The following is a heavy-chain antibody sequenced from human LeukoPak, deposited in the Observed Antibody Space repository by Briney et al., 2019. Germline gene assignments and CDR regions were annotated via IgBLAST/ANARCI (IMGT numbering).Heavy chain of an antibody. D-gene: IGHD6-19*01. V-gene: IGHV4-39*07. CDR1: GGSISTRSNY. Sequence: SETLSLTCTVSGGSISTRSNYWGWFRQPPGKGLEWIGSLYYTGTTYYNPSLKSRVTISVDTSKNQFSLKLTSVTAADTAVYYCARGRDSSGWYYTDYWGQGTLVTVSS. CDR2: LYYTGTT. CDR3: ARGRDSSGWYYTDY. J-gene: IGHJ4*02.